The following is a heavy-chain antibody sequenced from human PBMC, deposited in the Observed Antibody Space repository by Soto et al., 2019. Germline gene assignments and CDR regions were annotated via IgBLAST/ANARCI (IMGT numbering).Heavy chain of an antibody. CDR2: INPNSGGT. CDR3: ARGIRSTPYYYYGMDV. Sequence: ASLKVSCKSSGYTFAGYYRHWVRQAPGQGLEWMGWINPNSGGTNYAQKFQGRVTMTRDTSISTAYMELSRLRSDDTAVYYCARGIRSTPYYYYGMDVWGQGTTVTVSS. V-gene: IGHV1-2*02. CDR1: GYTFAGYY. J-gene: IGHJ6*02. D-gene: IGHD2-2*01.